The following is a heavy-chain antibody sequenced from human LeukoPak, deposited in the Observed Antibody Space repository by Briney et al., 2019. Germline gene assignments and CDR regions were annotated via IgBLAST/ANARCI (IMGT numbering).Heavy chain of an antibody. CDR3: AKDPDLGALPLC. D-gene: IGHD1-26*01. Sequence: QPGGSLRLSCAASGFTFSSNAMSWVRQAPGKGLEWVSAISGSGGDTYYADSVKGRFTISRDNSKNTLYLQMNSLRAEDTAVYYCAKDPDLGALPLCCGQGTLVTVSS. CDR1: GFTFSSNA. V-gene: IGHV3-23*01. J-gene: IGHJ4*02. CDR2: ISGSGGDT.